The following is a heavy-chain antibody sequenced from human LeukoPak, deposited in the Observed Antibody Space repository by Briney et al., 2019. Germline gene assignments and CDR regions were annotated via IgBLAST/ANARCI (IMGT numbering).Heavy chain of an antibody. CDR1: GGSISSYY. V-gene: IGHV4-59*01. D-gene: IGHD3-3*01. CDR2: IYYSGST. CDR3: ARGRYDFCSGYYSHYYYYMDV. Sequence: SETLSLTCTVSGGSISSYYWSWIRQPPGKGLEWIGYIYYSGSTNYNPSLKSRVTISVDTSKNQFSLKLSSVTAADTAVYYCARGRYDFCSGYYSHYYYYMDVWGKGTTVTVSS. J-gene: IGHJ6*03.